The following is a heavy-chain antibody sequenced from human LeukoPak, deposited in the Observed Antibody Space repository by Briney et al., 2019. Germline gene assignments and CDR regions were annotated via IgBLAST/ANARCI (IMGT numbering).Heavy chain of an antibody. CDR1: GFTLRSYT. V-gene: IGHV3-21*01. J-gene: IGHJ4*02. D-gene: IGHD6-25*01. CDR3: ARDVPGIAAAFDY. CDR2: IGISSNKI. Sequence: GGSLRLSCAASGFTLRSYTMNWVRQAPGKGLEWVSSIGISSNKIYYADSVKGRFIISRDNAKNSLYLQMNSLRAEDTAVYYCARDVPGIAAAFDYWGQGTPVTVSS.